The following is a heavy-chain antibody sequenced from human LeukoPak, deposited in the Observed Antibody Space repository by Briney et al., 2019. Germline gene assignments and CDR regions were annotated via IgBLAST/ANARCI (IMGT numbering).Heavy chain of an antibody. V-gene: IGHV4-59*01. CDR2: IYYSGST. D-gene: IGHD6-6*01. CDR1: GGSISSYY. Sequence: SETLSLTCTVSGGSISSYYWNWIRQPPGKGLEWIGYIYYSGSTNYNPSLKSRVTISVDTSKNQFSLRLSSVTAADTAVYYCARDRREPDAFDIWGQGTMVTVSS. J-gene: IGHJ3*02. CDR3: ARDRREPDAFDI.